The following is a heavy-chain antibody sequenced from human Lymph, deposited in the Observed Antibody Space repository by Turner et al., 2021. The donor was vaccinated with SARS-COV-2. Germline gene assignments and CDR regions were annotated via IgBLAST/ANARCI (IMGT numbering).Heavy chain of an antibody. D-gene: IGHD6-19*01. V-gene: IGHV3-33*01. CDR2: IWFDGNNK. CDR1: GFPFSSYG. Sequence: QVQLVESGGGVVQPGRSLSLSCPASGFPFSSYGMHWVRPAPGKGMGWVAFIWFDGNNKYYADSVKGRFTITRDNSKNTLYLQMNSLRAEDTAVYYCARDRAGSSGWYDSYFDYWGQGTLVTVSS. J-gene: IGHJ4*02. CDR3: ARDRAGSSGWYDSYFDY.